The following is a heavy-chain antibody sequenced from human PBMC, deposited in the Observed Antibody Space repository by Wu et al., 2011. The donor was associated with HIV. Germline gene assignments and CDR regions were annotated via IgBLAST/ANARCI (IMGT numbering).Heavy chain of an antibody. CDR3: ARSHWENGDYRAFDI. Sequence: QVQLVQSGAEVKKPGSSVKVSCRASGDTFSTSAVSWVRQAPGQGLEWMGGIIPMFPSSNYAQNFQGRLTITADKATSTAYMELSNLRSEDTAVFYCARSHWENGDYRAFDIWGQGTLVTVSS. V-gene: IGHV1-69*14. CDR2: IIPMFPSS. CDR1: GDTFSTSA. J-gene: IGHJ3*02. D-gene: IGHD4-17*01.